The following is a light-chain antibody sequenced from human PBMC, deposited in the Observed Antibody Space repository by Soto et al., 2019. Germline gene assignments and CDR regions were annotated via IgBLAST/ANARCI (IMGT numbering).Light chain of an antibody. CDR3: QTWGTGTHVV. CDR1: SGHSSYA. Sequence: QPVLTQSPSASASLGASVKLTCTLSSGHSSYAIAWHQQQPEKGPRYLMKLNSDGSHSKGDGIPDRFSGSSSGAERYLTISSLQSEDEADYYCQTWGTGTHVVFGGGTKLTV. J-gene: IGLJ2*01. CDR2: LNSDGSH. V-gene: IGLV4-69*01.